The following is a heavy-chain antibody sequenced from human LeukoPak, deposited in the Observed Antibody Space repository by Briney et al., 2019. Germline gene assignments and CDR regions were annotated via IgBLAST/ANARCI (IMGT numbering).Heavy chain of an antibody. Sequence: GGSLRLSCAASGFIFDDYAMHWVRQAPGKGLEWVSGISWNSDSIGYADSVKGRFTISRDNAKSSLYLQMNSLRAEDTALYYCAKDNGDPPGWSDPWGQGTLVTVSS. CDR3: AKDNGDPPGWSDP. CDR2: ISWNSDSI. CDR1: GFIFDDYA. D-gene: IGHD4-17*01. V-gene: IGHV3-9*01. J-gene: IGHJ5*02.